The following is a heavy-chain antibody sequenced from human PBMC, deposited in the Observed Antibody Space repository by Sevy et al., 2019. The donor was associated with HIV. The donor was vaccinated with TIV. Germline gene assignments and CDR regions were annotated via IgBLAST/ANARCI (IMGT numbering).Heavy chain of an antibody. CDR3: AKDDLGSIDY. J-gene: IGHJ4*02. Sequence: GSLRLSCAASGFIFSTSPMHWVRQAPGKGLECVAILSYDDSDENYTDSVKGRFTISRDNSKNTLYLQMNSLRTEDTAVYYCAKDDLGSIDYWGQGTLVTVSS. V-gene: IGHV3-30-3*02. CDR1: GFIFSTSP. CDR2: LSYDDSDE. D-gene: IGHD3-10*01.